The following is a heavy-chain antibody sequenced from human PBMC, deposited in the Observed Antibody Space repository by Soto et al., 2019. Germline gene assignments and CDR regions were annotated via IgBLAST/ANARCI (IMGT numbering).Heavy chain of an antibody. CDR2: ISYDGSNK. J-gene: IGHJ6*02. CDR3: AKVMSIAAPNYYYGMDV. D-gene: IGHD6-6*01. CDR1: GFTFSSYG. V-gene: IGHV3-30*18. Sequence: HPGGSLRLSCAASGFTFSSYGMHWVRQAPGKGLEWVAVISYDGSNKYYADSVKGRFTISRDNSKNTLYLQMNSLRAEDTAVYYCAKVMSIAAPNYYYGMDVWGQGTTVTVSS.